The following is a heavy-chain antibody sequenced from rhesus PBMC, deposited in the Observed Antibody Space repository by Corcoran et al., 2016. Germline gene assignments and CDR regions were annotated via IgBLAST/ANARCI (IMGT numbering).Heavy chain of an antibody. V-gene: IGHV4-93*02. Sequence: QVQLEESGPAVVKPSETLSLACSVSGGSIRRSYWWSWIRQSPGKGLEWIGVMSGRGWNTEKRTYLKSRVTISVDTGKNKCSLKLSSVTAADIAMYYCTRHWGDHRSYCDYWGQGVLVTVSS. CDR2: MSGRGWNT. CDR3: TRHWGDHRSYCDY. J-gene: IGHJ4*01. CDR1: GGSIRRSYW. D-gene: IGHD3-34*01.